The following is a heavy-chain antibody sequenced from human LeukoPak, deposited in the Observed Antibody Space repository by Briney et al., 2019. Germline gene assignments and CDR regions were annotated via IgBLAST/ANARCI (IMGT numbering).Heavy chain of an antibody. CDR3: ARLRDSRSYYFDY. D-gene: IGHD6-6*01. J-gene: IGHJ4*02. Sequence: SETLSLTCTVSGVSISSSNYYWGWIRQPPGKGLEWIGSVYHSGSTYYTPSLKSRVTISVDTSKNQFSLQLSSVTAADTAVYYCARLRDSRSYYFDYWGQGTLVTVSS. CDR1: GVSISSSNYY. V-gene: IGHV4-39*01. CDR2: VYHSGST.